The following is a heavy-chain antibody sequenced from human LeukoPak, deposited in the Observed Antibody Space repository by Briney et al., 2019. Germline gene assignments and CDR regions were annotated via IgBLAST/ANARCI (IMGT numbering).Heavy chain of an antibody. CDR1: GLAFSAYK. CDR3: VVGGSPGY. Sequence: PGGSLRLSCAASGLAFSAYKMHWVRHAPRKGLVWVSRISTDGYTTDYADFVQGRFTASRDNTKNTWSLEMNSLRAEDTAVYYCVVGGSPGYWGQETLVTVSS. V-gene: IGHV3-74*01. D-gene: IGHD2-15*01. J-gene: IGHJ4*02. CDR2: ISTDGYTT.